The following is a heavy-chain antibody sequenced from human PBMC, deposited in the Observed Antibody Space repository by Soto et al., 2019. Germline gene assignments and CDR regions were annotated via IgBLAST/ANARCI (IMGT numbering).Heavy chain of an antibody. CDR2: INVYNDNT. Sequence: QDQLVQSGAEVKKPGASVKVSCKAFGIGDGISWVRQAPGQGLEWMGWINVYNDNTEYAPKFQGRVTMTTDTSTNTVYMELRSLRSDDTAVYYCARRGPQYMDVWGKGTTVTVSS. CDR1: GIGDG. D-gene: IGHD3-10*01. V-gene: IGHV1-18*01. J-gene: IGHJ6*04. CDR3: ARRGPQYMDV.